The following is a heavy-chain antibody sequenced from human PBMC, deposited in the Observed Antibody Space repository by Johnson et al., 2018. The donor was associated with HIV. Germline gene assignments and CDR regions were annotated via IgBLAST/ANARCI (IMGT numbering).Heavy chain of an antibody. CDR2: IYSGGST. CDR1: GFTVSSNY. Sequence: EVQLVESGGGLVQPGGSLRLSCAAFGFTVSSNYMSWVRQAPGKGLEWVSVIYSGGSTYYADSVKGRFTISRDNSKNTLYLQMNSLRAEDTAVYYCAKGRSGTTASIDAFDIWGQGTMVTVSS. D-gene: IGHD1-7*01. V-gene: IGHV3-66*01. CDR3: AKGRSGTTASIDAFDI. J-gene: IGHJ3*02.